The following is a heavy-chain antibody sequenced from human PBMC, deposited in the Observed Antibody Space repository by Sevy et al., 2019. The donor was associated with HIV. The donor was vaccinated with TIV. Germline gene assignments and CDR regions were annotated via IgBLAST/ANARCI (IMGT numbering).Heavy chain of an antibody. CDR1: GFTFSNYW. D-gene: IGHD1-7*01. CDR2: INQDGGEK. V-gene: IGHV3-7*01. CDR3: EREQITGAKPDYFDY. Sequence: GGSLRLSCAVSGFTFSNYWMSWVRQAPGKGLECVANINQDGGEKYYLDSVKGRFFVSRDNAKTSLYLQMDSLRAEDTAVYYCEREQITGAKPDYFDYWGQGTLVTVSS. J-gene: IGHJ4*02.